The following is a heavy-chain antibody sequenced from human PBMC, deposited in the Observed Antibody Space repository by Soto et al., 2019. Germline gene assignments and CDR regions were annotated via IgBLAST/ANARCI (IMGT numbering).Heavy chain of an antibody. CDR3: ARHVRNYGMDV. V-gene: IGHV4-59*01. CDR1: GGSISSYY. Sequence: SGTPFPNCTGSGGSISSYYWRLVRQPPGKGLEWIGYIYYSGSTNYNPSLKSRVTISVDTSKNQFSLKLSSVTAADTAVYYCARHVRNYGMDVWGQGTTVTVSS. CDR2: IYYSGST. J-gene: IGHJ6*02.